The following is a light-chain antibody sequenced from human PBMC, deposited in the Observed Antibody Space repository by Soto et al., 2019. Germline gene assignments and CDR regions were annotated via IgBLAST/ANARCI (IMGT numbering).Light chain of an antibody. CDR1: QSVSSY. J-gene: IGKJ2*01. CDR2: DAS. CDR3: QQRINWPPT. Sequence: EIVLTQSPATLSLSPGERATLYCRASQSVSSYLAWYQQKPGQAPRLLIYDASNRATVIPARFSGSGSGTDFTLTISSLEPADFAVYYCQQRINWPPTFGQGTKLEIK. V-gene: IGKV3-11*01.